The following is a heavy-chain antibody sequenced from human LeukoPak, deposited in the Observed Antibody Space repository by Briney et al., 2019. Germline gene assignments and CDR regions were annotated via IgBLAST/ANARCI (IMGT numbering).Heavy chain of an antibody. V-gene: IGHV3-53*01. CDR2: IYSGGST. CDR1: GFTVSSNY. D-gene: IGHD1-26*01. J-gene: IGHJ4*02. Sequence: GGSLRLSCAASGFTVSSNYMSWVRQAPGKELEWVSVIYSGGSTYYADSVKGRFTISRDNSKNTLYLQMNSLRAEDTAVYYCARDSPSGSYPYWGQGTLVTVSS. CDR3: ARDSPSGSYPY.